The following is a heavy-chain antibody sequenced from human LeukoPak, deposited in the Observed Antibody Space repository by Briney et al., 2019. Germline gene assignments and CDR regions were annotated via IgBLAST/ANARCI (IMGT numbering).Heavy chain of an antibody. CDR3: ARGGDYDILTGYPSTHYYYYYMDV. CDR2: INPSGGDT. D-gene: IGHD3-9*01. Sequence: GASVKVSCKASGFTFTSFYMHWVRQAPGQGLEWLGVINPSGGDTIYAQKFQGRVTMTRDMSTSTVYMELSSLRSEDTAVYYCARGGDYDILTGYPSTHYYYYYMDVWGKGTTVTVSS. J-gene: IGHJ6*03. V-gene: IGHV1-46*01. CDR1: GFTFTSFY.